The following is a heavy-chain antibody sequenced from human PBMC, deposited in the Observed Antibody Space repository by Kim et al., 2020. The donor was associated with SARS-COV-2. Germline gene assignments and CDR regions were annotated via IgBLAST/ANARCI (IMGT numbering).Heavy chain of an antibody. D-gene: IGHD3-22*01. J-gene: IGHJ1*01. CDR2: ISGSDGST. V-gene: IGHV3-23*01. Sequence: GGSLRLYCVVSGFTFSAYDMSWVRQAPGKGLEWVSGISGSDGSTYYADSVKGRVIISRDNSKNTLHLQMNSLRAEDTAVYYCAKHFGSSGSEFQHLGQGTLVTVSS. CDR1: GFTFSAYD. CDR3: AKHFGSSGSEFQH.